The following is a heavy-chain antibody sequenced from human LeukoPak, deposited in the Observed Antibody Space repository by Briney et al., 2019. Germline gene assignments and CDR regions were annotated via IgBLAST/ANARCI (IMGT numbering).Heavy chain of an antibody. CDR3: ARGPMITFGGVIGNFDY. V-gene: IGHV4-34*01. D-gene: IGHD3-16*02. Sequence: PSETLSLTCAVYGGSFSDYYWSWIRQPPGKGLEWIGEINHSGSTNYNPSLKSRVTISVDTSKNQFSLKLSSVTAADTAVYYCARGPMITFGGVIGNFDYWGQGTLVTVSS. J-gene: IGHJ4*02. CDR2: INHSGST. CDR1: GGSFSDYY.